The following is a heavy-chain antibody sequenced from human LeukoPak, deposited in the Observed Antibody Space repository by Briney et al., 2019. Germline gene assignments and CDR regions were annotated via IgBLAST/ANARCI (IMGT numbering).Heavy chain of an antibody. V-gene: IGHV3-23*01. CDR2: ISGSGGTT. Sequence: PGGSLRLSCAASGFSFSNYAMNWVCQAPGKGLEWVSAISGSGGTTYYADSVKGRFTVSRDNSKNTLYLQMNSLRAEDTAVYYCPKEGHSWPTYFDYWGQGTLVTVSS. CDR3: PKEGHSWPTYFDY. CDR1: GFSFSNYA. J-gene: IGHJ4*02. D-gene: IGHD1-1*01.